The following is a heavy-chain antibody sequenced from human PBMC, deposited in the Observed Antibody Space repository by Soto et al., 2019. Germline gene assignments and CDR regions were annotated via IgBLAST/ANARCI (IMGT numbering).Heavy chain of an antibody. Sequence: SQTLSLTCTLSGDSITWSSCYWGWIRQPPGKGLEWVGDVYYSGSTYYNPSLKSRLTMSIDTSKGQFSLKMSSVTAADTGVYYCARLASWMSAASQGRSNWVDPWGTGALMTVSS. CDR2: VYYSGST. V-gene: IGHV4-39*01. CDR1: GDSITWSSCY. CDR3: ARLASWMSAASQGRSNWVDP. D-gene: IGHD2-2*03. J-gene: IGHJ5*02.